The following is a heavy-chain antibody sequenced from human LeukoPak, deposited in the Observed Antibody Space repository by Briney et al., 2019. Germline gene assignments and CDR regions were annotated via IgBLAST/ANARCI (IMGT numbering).Heavy chain of an antibody. CDR2: IIPILGIA. J-gene: IGHJ4*02. V-gene: IGHV1-69*04. Sequence: GASVKVSCKASGYTFTSYGISWVRQAPGQGLEWMGRIIPILGIANYAQKFQGRVTITADKSTSTAYMELSSLRSEDTAVYYCASTYYYDSSGYYYYFDYWGQGTLVTVSS. D-gene: IGHD3-22*01. CDR1: GYTFTSYG. CDR3: ASTYYYDSSGYYYYFDY.